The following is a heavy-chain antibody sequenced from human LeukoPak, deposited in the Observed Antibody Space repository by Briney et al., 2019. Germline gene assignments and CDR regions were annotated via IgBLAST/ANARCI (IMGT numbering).Heavy chain of an antibody. CDR1: GGSLSSYY. CDR3: ARDAYADYGGVSDY. V-gene: IGHV4-4*07. Sequence: SETLSLTRTVSGGSLSSYYWSCIRQPAGKGREWSGRIYTSGSTNHNPSLKSRVTISVETSKNQCSLKLSSVTAADPAVYYCARDAYADYGGVSDYWGQGTLVTVSS. CDR2: IYTSGST. J-gene: IGHJ4*02. D-gene: IGHD4-17*01.